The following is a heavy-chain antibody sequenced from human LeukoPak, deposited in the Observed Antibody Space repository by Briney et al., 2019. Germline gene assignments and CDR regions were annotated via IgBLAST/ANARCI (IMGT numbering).Heavy chain of an antibody. Sequence: GRSLRLSCAASGFTFSSYPMHWVRQSPGKGLEWVAVISYDGSNKFYADSVKGRFTISRDNSKNTLYLQMNSLRAEDTAVYYCAKDLGYGDPMGSLDYWGQGTLVTVSS. CDR1: GFTFSSYP. V-gene: IGHV3-30*04. CDR3: AKDLGYGDPMGSLDY. D-gene: IGHD4-17*01. J-gene: IGHJ4*02. CDR2: ISYDGSNK.